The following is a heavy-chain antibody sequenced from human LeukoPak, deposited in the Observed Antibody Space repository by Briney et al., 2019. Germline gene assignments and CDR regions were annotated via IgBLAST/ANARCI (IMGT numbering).Heavy chain of an antibody. J-gene: IGHJ5*02. CDR3: ARVSPADAVAATGWFDP. CDR1: GYIFTSYG. D-gene: IGHD2-15*01. Sequence: ASVKVSCKASGYIFTSYGISWVRQAPGQGLEWMGWISAYNGNTNYAQKLQGRVTMTTDTSTSTAYMELRSLRFDDTAVYYCARVSPADAVAATGWFDPWGQGTLVTVSS. V-gene: IGHV1-18*01. CDR2: ISAYNGNT.